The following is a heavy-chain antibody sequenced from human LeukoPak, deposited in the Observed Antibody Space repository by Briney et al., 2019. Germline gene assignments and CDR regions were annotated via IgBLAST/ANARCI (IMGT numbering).Heavy chain of an antibody. D-gene: IGHD3-3*01. CDR2: ISGSGGST. CDR3: AKEGDYDFWSGYLYYYYYMDV. Sequence: GGSLRLSCAASGFTFSSYAMSWVRQAPGKGLEWVSAISGSGGSTYYADSVKGRFTISRDNSKNTLYLQMNSLRAEDTAVYYCAKEGDYDFWSGYLYYYYYMDVRGKGTTVTVSS. J-gene: IGHJ6*03. V-gene: IGHV3-23*01. CDR1: GFTFSSYA.